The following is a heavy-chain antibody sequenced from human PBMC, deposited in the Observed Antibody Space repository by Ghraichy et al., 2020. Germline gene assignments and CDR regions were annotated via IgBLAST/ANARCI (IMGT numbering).Heavy chain of an antibody. J-gene: IGHJ4*02. D-gene: IGHD5-24*01. CDR3: ARMKDGYNVLDY. Sequence: GGSLRLSCAASGFTFSNYNMKWVRQAPGKGLEWVSDISSRSSTIYVDSVVGGFTISRDNAKNSLYLQMNSLRDEDTAVYYCARMKDGYNVLDYWGQGTQVTVSS. CDR2: ISSRSSTI. CDR1: GFTFSNYN. V-gene: IGHV3-48*02.